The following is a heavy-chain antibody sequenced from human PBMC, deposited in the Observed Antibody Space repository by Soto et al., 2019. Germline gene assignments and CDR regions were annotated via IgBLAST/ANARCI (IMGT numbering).Heavy chain of an antibody. Sequence: SVKVSCKVSGYTFRSYGITWVRQAPGQGLEWMGWISVHTGNADYAEKFQGRVTMTTDTSATTAYMELRSLTSEDTAVYYCARGNGDFDHWGQGTQVTVSS. CDR1: GYTFRSYG. CDR3: ARGNGDFDH. V-gene: IGHV1-18*01. J-gene: IGHJ4*02. D-gene: IGHD1-1*01. CDR2: ISVHTGNA.